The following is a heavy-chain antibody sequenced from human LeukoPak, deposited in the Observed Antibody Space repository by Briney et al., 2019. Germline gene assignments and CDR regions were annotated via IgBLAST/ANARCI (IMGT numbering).Heavy chain of an antibody. J-gene: IGHJ3*02. V-gene: IGHV4-34*01. D-gene: IGHD3-16*02. CDR1: GGSFSGYS. CDR2: ISHRGSI. CDR3: TRRPLGDLSLGAFDI. Sequence: SETLSLTCAVYGGSFSGYSWSWIRQPPGKGLEWVGEISHRGSINHNPSLKSRVTMSVDTSKNHFSLKLNSVTATDTAVYYCTRRPLGDLSLGAFDIWGQGTMVTVSS.